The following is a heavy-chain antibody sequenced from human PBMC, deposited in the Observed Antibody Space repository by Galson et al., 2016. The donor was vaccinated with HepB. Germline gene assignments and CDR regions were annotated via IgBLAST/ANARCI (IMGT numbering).Heavy chain of an antibody. CDR2: ISYDGSKK. CDR1: GFTFSSYG. Sequence: SLRLSCAASGFTFSSYGMNWVRQAPGKGLEWVAVISYDGSKKYYADSAKGRFTISRDNSKNTLYLQMNSLRAEDTTVYYCARQTRIAIFGDAFDIWGQGTMVTVSS. J-gene: IGHJ3*02. V-gene: IGHV3-30*03. CDR3: ARQTRIAIFGDAFDI. D-gene: IGHD3-3*01.